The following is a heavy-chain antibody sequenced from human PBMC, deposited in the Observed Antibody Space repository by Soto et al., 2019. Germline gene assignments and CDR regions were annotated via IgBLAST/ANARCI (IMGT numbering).Heavy chain of an antibody. CDR2: IYYSGST. Sequence: QVQLQESGPGLVKPSQTLSLTCTVSGGSISSGDYYWSWIRQPPGKGLEWIGYIYYSGSTYYNPSLKSRVTISVDTSKNHFSPKLSSVTAADTAVYYCARGTTYYYDSMGDYWGQGTLVTVSS. CDR3: ARGTTYYYDSMGDY. V-gene: IGHV4-30-4*01. CDR1: GGSISSGDYY. J-gene: IGHJ4*02. D-gene: IGHD3-22*01.